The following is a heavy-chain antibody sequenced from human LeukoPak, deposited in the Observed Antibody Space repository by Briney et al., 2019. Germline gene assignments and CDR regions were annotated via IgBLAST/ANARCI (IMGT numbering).Heavy chain of an antibody. J-gene: IGHJ4*02. CDR2: IKQDGSDI. CDR3: TRRGTYVFDC. V-gene: IGHV3-7*01. D-gene: IGHD3-16*01. CDR1: GFTFSNYW. Sequence: GGSLRLSCAASGFTFSNYWMSWVRQAPGKGLEWVANIKQDGSDIYYVDSVKGRFTISRDNAKNSLYLQMNSLRAEDTAVYYCTRRGTYVFDCWGQGTLVTVSS.